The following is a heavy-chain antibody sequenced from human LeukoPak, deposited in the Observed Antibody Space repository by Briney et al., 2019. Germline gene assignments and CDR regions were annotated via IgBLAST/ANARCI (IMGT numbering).Heavy chain of an antibody. CDR3: ARDRTPSHY. V-gene: IGHV3-21*01. CDR2: IYFTGNHI. D-gene: IGHD2-2*01. CDR1: GFTFSRYS. J-gene: IGHJ4*02. Sequence: GGSLRLSCVTSGFTFSRYSMRWVRQAPGKGLEWVSSIYFTGNHISYADSVKGRFTISRDNAKNSLYLQMNSLRAEDTAVYYCARDRTPSHYWGQGTLVTVSS.